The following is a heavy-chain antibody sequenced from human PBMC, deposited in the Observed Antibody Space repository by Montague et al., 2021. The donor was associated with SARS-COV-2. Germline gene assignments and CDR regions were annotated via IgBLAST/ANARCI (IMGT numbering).Heavy chain of an antibody. Sequence: VKPTQTLXLTCTFSGFSLSTSGMRASWIRQPPGKALEWLARIDXGDDKFYSTSLKTRLTISKDTSKNQVVLTMTNMDPVDTATYYCARSYYDILTAYYTPFDYWGQGTLVTVSS. CDR3: ARSYYDILTAYYTPFDY. CDR1: GFSLSTSGMR. D-gene: IGHD3-9*01. V-gene: IGHV2-70*04. CDR2: IDXGDDK. J-gene: IGHJ4*02.